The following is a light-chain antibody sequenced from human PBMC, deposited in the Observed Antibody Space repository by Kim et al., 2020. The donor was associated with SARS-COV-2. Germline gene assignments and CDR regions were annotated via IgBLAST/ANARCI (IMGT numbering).Light chain of an antibody. Sequence: EIVITQSPATLSVSPGETATLSCKASQSIGNKLAWYQQRPGQAPRLLMSGVSTRANGIPARFSGSGSGTEFTLTISSLQSEDSAFYFCQEYNYWPPWTFGQGTKVDIK. V-gene: IGKV3-15*01. CDR1: QSIGNK. J-gene: IGKJ1*01. CDR2: GVS. CDR3: QEYNYWPPWT.